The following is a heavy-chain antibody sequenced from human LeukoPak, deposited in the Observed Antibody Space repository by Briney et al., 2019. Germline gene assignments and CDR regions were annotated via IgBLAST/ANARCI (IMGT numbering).Heavy chain of an antibody. CDR2: ISYDGSNK. Sequence: GGSLRLSCAASGFTFSSYAMHWVRQAPGKGLEWVAVISYDGSNKYYADSVKGRFPISRDNSKNALYPKMNSLRAEDTAVYYCARDGTPIIVVVPAAIGGYYYGMDVWGQGTTVTVSS. D-gene: IGHD2-2*01. CDR1: GFTFSSYA. J-gene: IGHJ6*02. CDR3: ARDGTPIIVVVPAAIGGYYYGMDV. V-gene: IGHV3-30*04.